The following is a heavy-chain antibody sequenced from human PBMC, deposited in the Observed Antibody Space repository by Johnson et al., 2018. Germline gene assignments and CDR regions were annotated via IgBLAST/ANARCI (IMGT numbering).Heavy chain of an antibody. V-gene: IGHV3-66*03. D-gene: IGHD6-19*01. CDR2: LYSGGAT. CDR3: ARGAIQQWLVSGI. J-gene: IGHJ3*02. CDR1: GFTVSSNY. Sequence: QLVESGGGLIQPGGSLRLSCVASGFTVSSNYMSWVRQAPGTGLEWVSFLYSGGATYSADSVKGRFTISRDNSKNTLYLQMNSLRAEDTAVYYCARGAIQQWLVSGIWGQGTMVTVSS.